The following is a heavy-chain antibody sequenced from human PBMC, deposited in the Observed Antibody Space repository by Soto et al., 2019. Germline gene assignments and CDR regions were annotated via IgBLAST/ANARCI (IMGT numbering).Heavy chain of an antibody. CDR1: GGTLRNLA. CDR2: FTPMFGPA. Sequence: VQLVQSGAEVKKPGSSVKGSCKASGGTLRNLAINWVLQATGQGPEWMEAFTPMFGPATYAPKFQGRVAITADESTTTASTEMSRLRLGDTAIYYCASDSGGMSWLDPWCQGTLVSVSS. V-gene: IGHV1-69*01. J-gene: IGHJ5*02. D-gene: IGHD1-20*01. CDR3: ASDSGGMSWLDP.